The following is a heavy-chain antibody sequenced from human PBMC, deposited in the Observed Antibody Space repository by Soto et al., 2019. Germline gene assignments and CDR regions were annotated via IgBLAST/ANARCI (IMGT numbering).Heavy chain of an antibody. CDR1: GGSISSGDYY. CDR2: IYYSGST. J-gene: IGHJ4*02. D-gene: IGHD2-2*01. V-gene: IGHV4-30-4*01. CDR3: ARLLGSTGSYGGYYFDS. Sequence: NPSETLSLTCSVSGGSISSGDYYWTWIRQPPGKGLEWIGYIYYSGSTYYNPSLESRITMSVGDSKNQFSLKLSSVTAADTAVYYCARLLGSTGSYGGYYFDSWGQGALVTVSS.